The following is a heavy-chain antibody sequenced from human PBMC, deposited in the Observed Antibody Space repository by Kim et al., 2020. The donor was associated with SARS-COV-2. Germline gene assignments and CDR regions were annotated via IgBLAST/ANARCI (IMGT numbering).Heavy chain of an antibody. J-gene: IGHJ6*01. CDR3: ARDKYYGSGKYVAYYGMDV. CDR1: GFTFSNYG. D-gene: IGHD3-10*01. Sequence: GGSLRLSCAASGFTFSNYGIHWVRQAPGKGLEWVAVIWNDGSQTFHAASVKGRFTISRDNSKNTLYLQMSSLRVEDTAVYFCARDKYYGSGKYVAYYGMDVWGQGTTVTVSA. V-gene: IGHV3-33*01. CDR2: IWNDGSQT.